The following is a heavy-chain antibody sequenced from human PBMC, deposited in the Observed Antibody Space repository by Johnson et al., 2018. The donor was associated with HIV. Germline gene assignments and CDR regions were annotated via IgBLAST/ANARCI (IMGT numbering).Heavy chain of an antibody. Sequence: VLLVESGGGVVRPGGSLRLSCAVSGFTFNDHGMSWVRQAPGKGLEWVSGINWNGGTKDYADSVKGRFTISRDNSKNTLYLQMNRLRAEDTAVYYCARLPSGYSRDGFDIWGQGTLVTVSS. J-gene: IGHJ3*02. CDR3: ARLPSGYSRDGFDI. V-gene: IGHV3-20*04. CDR2: INWNGGTK. CDR1: GFTFNDHG. D-gene: IGHD5-18*01.